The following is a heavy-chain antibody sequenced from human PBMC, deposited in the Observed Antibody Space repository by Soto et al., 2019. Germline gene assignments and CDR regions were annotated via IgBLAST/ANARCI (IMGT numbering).Heavy chain of an antibody. V-gene: IGHV1-2*02. D-gene: IGHD3-10*01. Sequence: QVQLVQSGAEVKKPGASVKVSCKASGYTFTGYYMHWVRQAPGQGLEWMGWINPNSGGTNYAQKFQGRVTMTRDTSISTAYMELSRLRSDDTAVYYCAKNYYGSGSFQYYNWFDPWGQGTLVTVSS. CDR3: AKNYYGSGSFQYYNWFDP. J-gene: IGHJ5*02. CDR2: INPNSGGT. CDR1: GYTFTGYY.